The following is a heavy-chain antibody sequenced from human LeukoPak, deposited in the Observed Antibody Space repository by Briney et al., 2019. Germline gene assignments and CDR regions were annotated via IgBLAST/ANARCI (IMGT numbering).Heavy chain of an antibody. V-gene: IGHV4-34*01. CDR1: GGSISSYY. D-gene: IGHD4-17*01. CDR3: ARGRLEETTVTTTDDY. Sequence: SETLSLTCTVSGGSISSYYWSWIRQPPGKGLEWIGEINHSGSTNYNPSLKSRVTISVDTSKNQFSLKLSSVTAADTAVYYCARGRLEETTVTTTDDYWGQGTLVTVSS. J-gene: IGHJ4*02. CDR2: INHSGST.